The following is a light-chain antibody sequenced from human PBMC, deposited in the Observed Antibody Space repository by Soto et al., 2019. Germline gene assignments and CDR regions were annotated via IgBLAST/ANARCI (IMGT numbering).Light chain of an antibody. J-gene: IGKJ5*01. CDR3: QHYQGGHPIA. V-gene: IGKV1-5*03. CDR1: QSISSW. Sequence: DIQMTQSPSTLSASVGDRVTITCRASQSISSWLAWYQQKPGKAPKLLIYKASSLESGVPSRFSGSGSETDFTLIIRRLEPEDYALYYCQHYQGGHPIAFGQGTRLEIK. CDR2: KAS.